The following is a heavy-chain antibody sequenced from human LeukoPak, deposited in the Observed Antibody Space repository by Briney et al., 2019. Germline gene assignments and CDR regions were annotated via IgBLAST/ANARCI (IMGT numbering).Heavy chain of an antibody. V-gene: IGHV1-46*01. CDR2: INPSGGST. J-gene: IGHJ5*02. CDR1: GYSFTGYY. CDR3: AKGAPPSDIVVVPAAPGWFDP. Sequence: ASVKVSCKASGYSFTGYYMHWVRQAPGQGLEWMGIINPSGGSTSYAQKFQGRVTMTRDTSTSTVYMELSSLRSEDTAVYYCAKGAPPSDIVVVPAAPGWFDPWGQGTLVTVSS. D-gene: IGHD2-2*01.